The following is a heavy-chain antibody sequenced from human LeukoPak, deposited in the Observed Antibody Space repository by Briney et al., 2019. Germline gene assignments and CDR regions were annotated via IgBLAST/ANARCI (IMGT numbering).Heavy chain of an antibody. Sequence: ASVTVSCKASGYTFTGYYMHWVRQAPGQGLEWMGWINPNSGDTKFAREFQGRVTMTRDTSISTAYMGLSRLRSDDTAVYYCARTYYDILTGYPDAFDIWGQGTMVTVSS. CDR2: INPNSGDT. V-gene: IGHV1-2*02. J-gene: IGHJ3*02. CDR3: ARTYYDILTGYPDAFDI. CDR1: GYTFTGYY. D-gene: IGHD3-9*01.